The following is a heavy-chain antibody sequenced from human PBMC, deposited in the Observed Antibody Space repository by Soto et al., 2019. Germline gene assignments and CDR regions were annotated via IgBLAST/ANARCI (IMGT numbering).Heavy chain of an antibody. J-gene: IGHJ3*02. CDR3: ANLYYYDSSGYYPGGDAFDI. CDR2: INPSGGST. CDR1: GYTFTSYY. V-gene: IGHV1-46*01. D-gene: IGHD3-22*01. Sequence: QAQLVQSGAEVKKPGASVKVSCKASGYTFTSYYMHWVRQAPGQGLEWMGIINPSGGSTSYAQKFQCRVTMTRDTSTSTVYMELSSLRSEDTAVYYCANLYYYDSSGYYPGGDAFDIWGQGTMVTVSS.